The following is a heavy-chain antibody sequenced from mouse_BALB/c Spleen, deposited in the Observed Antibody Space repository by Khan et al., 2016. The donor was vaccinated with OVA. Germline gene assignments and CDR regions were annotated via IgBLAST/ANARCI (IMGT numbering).Heavy chain of an antibody. J-gene: IGHJ3*01. D-gene: IGHD2-14*01. Sequence: QVQLKESGPGLVQPSQSLSITCTVSGFSLNTYGIHWIRQSQGKGLEWLGVIRSGGSTDYNGAFISRLSITKDNSKSQVSFKLLSLQADNPAIYYCARNSYMYDFTYWGQGTLVTVSA. CDR2: IRSGGST. V-gene: IGHV2-2*01. CDR1: GFSLNTYG. CDR3: ARNSYMYDFTY.